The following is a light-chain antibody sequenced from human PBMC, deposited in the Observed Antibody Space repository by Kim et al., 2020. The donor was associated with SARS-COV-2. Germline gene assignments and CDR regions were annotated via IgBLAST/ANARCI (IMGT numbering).Light chain of an antibody. V-gene: IGKV4-1*01. J-gene: IGKJ4*01. CDR1: QSLLYGSKNNNY. CDR2: WAS. Sequence: DIVMTQSPDSLAVSLGERATINCKSSQSLLYGSKNNNYLAWYQQKPGQPPKLLIYWASTRESGVPARFSGSGSGTDFTLTISSLQAEDVAVYSCQQYFTTPFTFGGGTKVDIK. CDR3: QQYFTTPFT.